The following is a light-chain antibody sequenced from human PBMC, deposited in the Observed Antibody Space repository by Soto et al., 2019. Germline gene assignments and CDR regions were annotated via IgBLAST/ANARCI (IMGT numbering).Light chain of an antibody. V-gene: IGKV1-5*03. CDR3: QQYNSYSWT. CDR1: QSISNW. J-gene: IGKJ1*01. Sequence: DIQMTQSPSTLPASVVDRVTITCLASQSISNWLAWYQQKPGKAPKLLIYKASSLESGVPSRFSGSGSGTEFTLTISSLQPDDFATYYCQQYNSYSWTVGQGTKVEIK. CDR2: KAS.